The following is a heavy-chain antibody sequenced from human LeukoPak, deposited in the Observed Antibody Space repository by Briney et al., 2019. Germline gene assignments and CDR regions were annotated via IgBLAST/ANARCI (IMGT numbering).Heavy chain of an antibody. V-gene: IGHV3-30*04. J-gene: IGHJ4*02. CDR2: MSYDGSHT. D-gene: IGHD2-2*01. CDR1: GFTFST. Sequence: GGSLRLSCAASGFTFSTMHWVRQAPGKGLEWVAVMSYDGSHTYYAESVKGRFTISRDNSKNTVYLQMNSLRAEDTAVYYCAKGSGYCSSTSCSMAYWGQGTLVTVSS. CDR3: AKGSGYCSSTSCSMAY.